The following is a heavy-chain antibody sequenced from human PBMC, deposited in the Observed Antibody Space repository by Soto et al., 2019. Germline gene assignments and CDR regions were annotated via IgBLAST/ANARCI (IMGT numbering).Heavy chain of an antibody. CDR1: GFSVSTSF. V-gene: IGHV3-53*01. CDR2: IYTGGRT. Sequence: PGGSLRLSCAASGFSVSTSFLAWVRQAPGKGLEWVSTIYTGGRTFYADSVEGRFTISIDNSENTLYLQMNSLRAEDTAVYYCARDGARTSYFEYFLHWAQGTLVTVS. D-gene: IGHD3-10*01. J-gene: IGHJ1*01. CDR3: ARDGARTSYFEYFLH.